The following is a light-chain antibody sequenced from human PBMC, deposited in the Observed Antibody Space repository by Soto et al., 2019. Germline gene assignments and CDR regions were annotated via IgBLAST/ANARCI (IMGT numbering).Light chain of an antibody. V-gene: IGLV2-23*01. CDR3: CSYAGSRIVV. J-gene: IGLJ2*01. CDR1: SSDVGTYNL. Sequence: QSVLTQPASVSGSPGQSITISCTGSSSDVGTYNLVSWYQQHPGKAPKFMIYEGTKRPSGISNRFSGSISGNTASLTISGLQAEDEADYYCCSYAGSRIVVFGGGTKLTVL. CDR2: EGT.